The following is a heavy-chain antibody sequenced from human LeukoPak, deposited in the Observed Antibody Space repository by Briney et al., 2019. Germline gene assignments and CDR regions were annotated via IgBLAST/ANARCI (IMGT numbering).Heavy chain of an antibody. Sequence: EGSLRLSCAPSGFTFSTYAMSWVRQAPGKGLEWVSGISGSGGSTYHADSVKGRFTISRDNSKNTLYLQMNSLRAEDTAVYYCARGDWGYTYVYTIWGQGTLVTVSS. D-gene: IGHD5-18*01. V-gene: IGHV3-23*01. J-gene: IGHJ4*02. CDR3: ARGDWGYTYVYTI. CDR2: ISGSGGST. CDR1: GFTFSTYA.